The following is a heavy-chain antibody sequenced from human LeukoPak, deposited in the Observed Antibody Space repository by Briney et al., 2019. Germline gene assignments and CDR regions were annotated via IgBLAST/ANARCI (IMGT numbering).Heavy chain of an antibody. J-gene: IGHJ4*02. CDR1: GFTFSSYS. D-gene: IGHD1-26*01. V-gene: IGHV3-21*01. CDR3: ARDIGGSYTAIDY. CDR2: ISSSSAHI. Sequence: PGGSLRLSCAASGFTFSSYSMNWVRQAPGKGLEWVSFISSSSAHINCADSVKGRFTISRDNPRNSLYLQMNSLRAEDTAVYYCARDIGGSYTAIDYWGQGTLVTVSS.